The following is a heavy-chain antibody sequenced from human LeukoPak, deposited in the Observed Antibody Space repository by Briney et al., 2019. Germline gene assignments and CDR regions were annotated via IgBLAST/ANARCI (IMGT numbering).Heavy chain of an antibody. J-gene: IGHJ4*02. CDR2: IYYSGST. Sequence: GYXGSWIRQPPGKGLEWRGYIYYSGSTYYNPSLKTRLTISVDTSKNQFSLKLSSVTAADTAVYYCARVSSSRYYYFDYWGQGTLVTVSS. D-gene: IGHD6-6*01. CDR3: ARVSSSRYYYFDY. CDR1: GYX. V-gene: IGHV4-30-4*08.